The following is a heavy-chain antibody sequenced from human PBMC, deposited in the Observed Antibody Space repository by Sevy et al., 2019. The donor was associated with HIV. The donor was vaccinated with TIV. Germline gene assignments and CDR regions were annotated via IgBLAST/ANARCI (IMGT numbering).Heavy chain of an antibody. J-gene: IGHJ6*02. CDR2: ISYDGSIK. D-gene: IGHD6-13*01. Sequence: GGSLRLSCAASGFTFSSYAMHWVRQAPGKGLEWVAVISYDGSIKYYADSVKGRFTISRDNSKNRLYLQMNSLRAEDTAVCYCARERTYSSSSDYYYGMDVWGQGTTVTVSS. CDR3: ARERTYSSSSDYYYGMDV. V-gene: IGHV3-30-3*01. CDR1: GFTFSSYA.